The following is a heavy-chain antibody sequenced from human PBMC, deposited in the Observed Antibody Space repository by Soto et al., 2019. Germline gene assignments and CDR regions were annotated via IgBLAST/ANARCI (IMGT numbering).Heavy chain of an antibody. Sequence: ASVKVSWKASGYTFTSYGINWVRQAPGQGLEWMGWISAYNGNTNYAQKLQGRVTMTTETSTSTAYMELRSLRSDDTAVYYCAISSYISGWNPSNYYGMDVWGQGNTVRVSS. CDR3: AISSYISGWNPSNYYGMDV. CDR1: GYTFTSYG. J-gene: IGHJ6*02. V-gene: IGHV1-18*04. D-gene: IGHD6-19*01. CDR2: ISAYNGNT.